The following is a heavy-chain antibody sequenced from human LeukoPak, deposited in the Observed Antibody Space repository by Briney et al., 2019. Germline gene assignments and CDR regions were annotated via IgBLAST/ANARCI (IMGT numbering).Heavy chain of an antibody. CDR3: AREYYGGYIDY. J-gene: IGHJ4*02. CDR1: GFTFSTYS. Sequence: GGSLRLSCAASGFTFSTYSMHWVRQAPAKGLESVSAISSNGGSTYYANSVKGRFTISRDNSKNTLYLQMGSLRAEDMAVYYCAREYYGGYIDYWGQGTLVTVSS. D-gene: IGHD2-21*01. V-gene: IGHV3-64*01. CDR2: ISSNGGST.